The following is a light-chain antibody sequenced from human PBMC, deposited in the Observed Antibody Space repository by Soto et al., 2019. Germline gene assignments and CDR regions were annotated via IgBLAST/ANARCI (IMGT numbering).Light chain of an antibody. J-gene: IGLJ1*01. Sequence: QSALTQPASVSGSPGQSITISCTGTSSDVGGYKYVSWYQQHPGKAPKLIIYDVSDRPSGISNRFSGSKSGNKASLTIPGLQAEDEADYYCSSYTSSSTLFGTGTKVTVL. CDR3: SSYTSSSTL. V-gene: IGLV2-14*01. CDR1: SSDVGGYKY. CDR2: DVS.